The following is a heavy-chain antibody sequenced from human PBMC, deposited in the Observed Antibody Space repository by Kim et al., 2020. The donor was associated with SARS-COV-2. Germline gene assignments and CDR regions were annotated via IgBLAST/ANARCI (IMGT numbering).Heavy chain of an antibody. J-gene: IGHJ4*02. CDR2: ISWNSGNI. Sequence: GGSLRLSCAASGFTFGDYAMHWVRQAPGKGLEWVAGISWNSGNIAYGGSVKGRFTISRDNAKNSLFLQMNSLRAEDTAFYYCTKDNKRGYYYDNSGHFRWGQEILVTVSS. V-gene: IGHV3-9*01. CDR3: TKDNKRGYYYDNSGHFR. D-gene: IGHD3-22*01. CDR1: GFTFGDYA.